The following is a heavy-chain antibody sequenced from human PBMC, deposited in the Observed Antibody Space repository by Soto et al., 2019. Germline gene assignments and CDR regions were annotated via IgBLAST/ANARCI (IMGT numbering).Heavy chain of an antibody. Sequence: GGSLRLSCTASGFTFGDYAMSWFRQAPGKGLEWVGFIRSKAYGGTTEYAASVKGRFTISRDDSKSIAYLQMNSLKTEDTAVYYCTRDRGYCSGGSCHELDYWGQGTLVTVSS. CDR2: IRSKAYGGTT. J-gene: IGHJ4*02. D-gene: IGHD2-15*01. CDR3: TRDRGYCSGGSCHELDY. CDR1: GFTFGDYA. V-gene: IGHV3-49*03.